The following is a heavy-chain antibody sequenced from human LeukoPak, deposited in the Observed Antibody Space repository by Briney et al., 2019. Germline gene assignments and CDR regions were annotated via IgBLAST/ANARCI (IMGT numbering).Heavy chain of an antibody. J-gene: IGHJ3*02. CDR2: IIPILGIA. CDR1: GGTFSSYA. V-gene: IGHV1-69*04. CDR3: ATEAVRRRELPEEAFAFDI. Sequence: EASVKVSCKASGGTFSSYAISWVRQAPGQGLEWMGRIIPILGIANYAQKFQGRVTITADKSTSTAYMELSSLRSEDTAVYYCATEAVRRRELPEEAFAFDIWGQGTMVTVSS. D-gene: IGHD1-26*01.